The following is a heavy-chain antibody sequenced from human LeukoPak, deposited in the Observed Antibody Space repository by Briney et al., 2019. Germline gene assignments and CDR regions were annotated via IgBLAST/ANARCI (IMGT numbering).Heavy chain of an antibody. CDR1: GGSISSYY. V-gene: IGHV4-59*01. J-gene: IGHJ4*02. D-gene: IGHD4-17*01. CDR3: ARGRYNDYGFDY. CDR2: LYYSGST. Sequence: SETLSFTCTVSGGSISSYYWSWIRQPPGKELEWIGYLYYSGSTNYNPSFKSRVTMSVDTSKNQFSLKLNSMTAADTAVYFCARGRYNDYGFDYWGQGTLVTVSS.